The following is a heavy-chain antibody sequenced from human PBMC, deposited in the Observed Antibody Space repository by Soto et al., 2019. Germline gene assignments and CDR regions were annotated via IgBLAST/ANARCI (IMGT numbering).Heavy chain of an antibody. CDR2: IYWDDDK. Sequence: QITLKESGPTLVKPTQTLTLTCTFSGFSLSTSGVGVGWIRQPPGKALEWLALIYWDDDKRYSPSLKSRLTITXXTXKXXVVLTMTNMDPVDTATYYCAHSGGQRYDSSGYLDYWGQGTLVTVSS. CDR3: AHSGGQRYDSSGYLDY. CDR1: GFSLSTSGVG. V-gene: IGHV2-5*02. D-gene: IGHD3-22*01. J-gene: IGHJ4*02.